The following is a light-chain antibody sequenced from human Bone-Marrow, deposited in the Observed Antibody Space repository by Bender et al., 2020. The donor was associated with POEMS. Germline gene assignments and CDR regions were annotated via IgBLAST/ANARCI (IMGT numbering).Light chain of an antibody. V-gene: IGLV1-44*01. CDR2: SDN. CDR1: NSNIGTNS. CDR3: AGGDAGLSGGV. Sequence: QSVLTQPPSASGTPGQRVTISCSGSNSNIGTNSVNWYQQFPGTAPKLLIYSDNQRPSGVPDRFYAFKSGTSASLAISGLQSGDEADSYCAGGDAGLSGGVFGGGTKLPVL. J-gene: IGLJ3*02.